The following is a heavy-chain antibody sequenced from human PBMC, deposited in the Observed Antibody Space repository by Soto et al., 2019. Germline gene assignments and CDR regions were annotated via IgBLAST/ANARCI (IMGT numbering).Heavy chain of an antibody. CDR3: ARDYRRYCSGGSCYSYYYYGMDV. Sequence: PSETLSLTCTVSGGSISSYYWSWIRQPPGKGLEWIGYIYYSGSTNYNPSLKSRVTISVDTSKNQFSLKLSSVTAADTAVYYCARDYRRYCSGGSCYSYYYYGMDVWGQGTTVTVSS. D-gene: IGHD2-15*01. CDR2: IYYSGST. J-gene: IGHJ6*02. CDR1: GGSISSYY. V-gene: IGHV4-59*01.